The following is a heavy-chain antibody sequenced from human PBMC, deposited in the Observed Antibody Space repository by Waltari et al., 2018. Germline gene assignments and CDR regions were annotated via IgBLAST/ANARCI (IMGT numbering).Heavy chain of an antibody. Sequence: EGRLVVSGGGLVKPGGSLRLSCEAPGFSFSAYTRNWVRQAPGKGLEWVSSITTSGTNIYYADSVKGRFTISRDNTKNSLYLQMNSLRAEDTAVYYCARDWGSGYVYELDYWGQGTLVTVSS. D-gene: IGHD3-22*01. J-gene: IGHJ4*02. CDR3: ARDWGSGYVYELDY. CDR2: ITTSGTNI. V-gene: IGHV3-21*01. CDR1: GFSFSAYT.